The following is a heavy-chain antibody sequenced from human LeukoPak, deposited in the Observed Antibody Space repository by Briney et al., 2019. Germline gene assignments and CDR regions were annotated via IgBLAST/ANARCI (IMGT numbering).Heavy chain of an antibody. J-gene: IGHJ5*02. CDR2: VIPIVGVS. V-gene: IGHV1-69*02. CDR1: GGNLSSYP. Sequence: ASVKVSCKASGGNLSSYPISWVRQAPGQGLEWMGRVIPIVGVSNYAQNFQGRVTITADTSTNTAYMELSSLRSDDTAVYFCARSVASPGTGRGNWFDPWGQGTLVTVSS. CDR3: ARSVASPGTGRGNWFDP. D-gene: IGHD6-13*01.